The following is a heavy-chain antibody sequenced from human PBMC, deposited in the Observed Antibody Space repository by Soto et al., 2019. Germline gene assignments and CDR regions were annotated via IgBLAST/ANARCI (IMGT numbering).Heavy chain of an antibody. D-gene: IGHD3-16*01. J-gene: IGHJ6*02. Sequence: EVQLVESGGGLVQPGGSLRLSCAASGFTFSTYWMNWVRQAPGKGLEWVANIKEDGSEEYYVDSVKGRFTISRDNAKNSLFRDKNSLRGEDTAVYYCARDWGAPGRGSAFGYYYHFGMDVWGQGTTVTVPS. CDR1: GFTFSTYW. CDR2: IKEDGSEE. CDR3: ARDWGAPGRGSAFGYYYHFGMDV. V-gene: IGHV3-7*05.